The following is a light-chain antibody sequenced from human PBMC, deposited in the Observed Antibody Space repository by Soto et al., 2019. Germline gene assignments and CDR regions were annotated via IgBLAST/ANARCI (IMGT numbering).Light chain of an antibody. CDR1: SSDVGGYNY. Sequence: QSALTQPASVSGSPGQSVTISCTGTSSDVGGYNYVSWYQQHPGKAPKLLIYDVINRPSGLSYRFSGSKSGNTASLTISGLQAEDEADYYCSSYTRSSISVFGTGTKLTVL. CDR3: SSYTRSSISV. V-gene: IGLV2-14*03. J-gene: IGLJ1*01. CDR2: DVI.